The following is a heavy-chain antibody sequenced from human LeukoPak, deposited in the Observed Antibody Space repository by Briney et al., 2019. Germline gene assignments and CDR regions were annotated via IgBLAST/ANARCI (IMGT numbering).Heavy chain of an antibody. D-gene: IGHD3-22*01. J-gene: IGHJ3*02. Sequence: GGSLRLSCAASGFTFSSYAMSWVRQAPGKGLDLVSAISGSGGSTYYPDSVKGRFTISRDNSKNTLYLQMTSLRAEDTAVYYCAKATYYYDSSGPRSAVDIWGQGTMVTVSS. V-gene: IGHV3-23*01. CDR1: GFTFSSYA. CDR2: ISGSGGST. CDR3: AKATYYYDSSGPRSAVDI.